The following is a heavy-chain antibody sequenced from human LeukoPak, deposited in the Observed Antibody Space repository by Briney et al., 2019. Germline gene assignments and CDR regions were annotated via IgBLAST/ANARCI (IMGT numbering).Heavy chain of an antibody. CDR1: GFTFSTYG. Sequence: GRSLRLSCAASGFTFSTYGMNWVRQAPGKGLVCVSRINSDGSSTSYADSVKGRFTISRDNAKNTLYLQMNSLRAEDTAVYYCARVQLSGYCSGGSCYSLRSYYYYGMDVWGQGTTVTVSS. J-gene: IGHJ6*02. CDR3: ARVQLSGYCSGGSCYSLRSYYYYGMDV. V-gene: IGHV3-74*01. CDR2: INSDGSST. D-gene: IGHD2-15*01.